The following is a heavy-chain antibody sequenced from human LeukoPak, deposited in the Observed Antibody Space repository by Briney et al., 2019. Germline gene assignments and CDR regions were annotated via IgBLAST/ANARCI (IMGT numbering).Heavy chain of an antibody. CDR3: ATDSRDAFDI. CDR1: GYTLTDLS. CDR2: LDPEDGET. Sequence: GASVKGSCKVSGYTLTDLSMHWVRQAPGKGLEWMGGLDPEDGETIYAQKFQGRVTMTEDTSTDTAYMELSSLRSEDTAVYYCATDSRDAFDIWGQGTMVTVSS. V-gene: IGHV1-24*01. J-gene: IGHJ3*02.